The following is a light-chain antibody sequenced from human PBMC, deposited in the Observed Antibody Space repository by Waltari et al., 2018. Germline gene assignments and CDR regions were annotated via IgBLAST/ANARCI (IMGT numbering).Light chain of an antibody. Sequence: DIQLTQSPSFLSASLGDRVTIPGRASQGITSYLAWYQQQPGTAPKHLIYAASTLQSGVPSRFSGSGSGTEFTLTISSLQPEDFATYYCQQRNSYPPTFGQGTKVEIK. CDR3: QQRNSYPPT. V-gene: IGKV1-9*01. CDR1: QGITSY. CDR2: AAS. J-gene: IGKJ1*01.